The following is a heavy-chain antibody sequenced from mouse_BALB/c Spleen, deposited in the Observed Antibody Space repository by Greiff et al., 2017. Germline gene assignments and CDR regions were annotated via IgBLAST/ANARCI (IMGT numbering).Heavy chain of an antibody. D-gene: IGHD4-1*01. J-gene: IGHJ3*01. CDR2: INPSNGGT. CDR3: TSLNWDGGAY. CDR1: GYTFTSYY. Sequence: QVQLQQPGAELVKPGASVKLSCKASGYTFTSYYMYWVKQRPGQGLEWIGGINPSNGGTNFNEKFKSKATLTVDKSSSTAYMQLSSLTSEDSAVYYCTSLNWDGGAYWGQGTLVTVSA. V-gene: IGHV1S81*02.